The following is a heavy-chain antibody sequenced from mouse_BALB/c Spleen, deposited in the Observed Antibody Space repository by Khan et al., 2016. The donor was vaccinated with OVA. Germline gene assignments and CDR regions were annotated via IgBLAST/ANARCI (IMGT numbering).Heavy chain of an antibody. D-gene: IGHD1-1*01. V-gene: IGHV3-2*02. CDR1: GYSITSGYA. CDR2: ISYSGVT. CDR3: ARGKYYGYYFDY. J-gene: IGHJ2*01. Sequence: EVQLQESGPGLVKPSQSLSLTCTVTGYSITSGYAWNWIRQFPGNKLEWMGYISYSGVTSYPPSLKSRISITRDTSKNQFFLQLNSVTTEDTATYYCARGKYYGYYFDYWGQGTTLTVSS.